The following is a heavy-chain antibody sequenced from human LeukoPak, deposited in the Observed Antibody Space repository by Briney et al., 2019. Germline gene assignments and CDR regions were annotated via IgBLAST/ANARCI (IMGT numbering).Heavy chain of an antibody. J-gene: IGHJ3*02. CDR3: ASVFLIAEGAFDI. Sequence: SETLALTWAGYGGSFSGYYWRWIRQPPGKGPEWIGEIIHSGSTNYNQSLKSRVTISVDPSKNQFPLSLSSVTAADTAVYYCASVFLIAEGAFDIWGQGTMVTVSS. D-gene: IGHD2/OR15-2a*01. CDR2: IIHSGST. V-gene: IGHV4-34*12. CDR1: GGSFSGYY.